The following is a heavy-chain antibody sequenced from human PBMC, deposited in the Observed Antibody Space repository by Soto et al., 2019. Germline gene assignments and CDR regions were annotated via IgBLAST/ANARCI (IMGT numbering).Heavy chain of an antibody. V-gene: IGHV3-11*01. CDR1: GFTFSDYY. J-gene: IGHJ4*02. Sequence: GGSLRLSCAASGFTFSDYYMSWIRQAPGKGLEWVSYISSSGSTIYYADSVKGRFTISRDNAKNSLYLQMNSLRAEDTAVYYCATLEWELPVVYFDYWGQGTLVTVSS. CDR3: ATLEWELPVVYFDY. CDR2: ISSSGSTI. D-gene: IGHD1-26*01.